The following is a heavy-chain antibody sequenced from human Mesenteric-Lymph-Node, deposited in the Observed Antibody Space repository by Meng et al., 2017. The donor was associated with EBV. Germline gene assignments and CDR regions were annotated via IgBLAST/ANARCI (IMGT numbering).Heavy chain of an antibody. V-gene: IGHV1-69*01. J-gene: IGHJ5*02. CDR2: IIPIYGRA. D-gene: IGHD4-17*01. CDR3: ARGNDSGDYACSS. Sequence: QGRVWQAGSWWERPGSPVEFSCRISGGTFNSLAISWVRQAPGQGLEWMGGIIPIYGRANYAQRFQGRVTITADESTSTAYMELSILTSEDTAVYYCARGNDSGDYACSSWGQGTLVTVSS. CDR1: GGTFNSLA.